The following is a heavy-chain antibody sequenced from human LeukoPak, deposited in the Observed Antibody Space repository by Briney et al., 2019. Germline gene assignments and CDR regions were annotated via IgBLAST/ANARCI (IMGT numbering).Heavy chain of an antibody. CDR1: GYTFTSYA. Sequence: GASVKVSCKASGYTFTSYAMHWVRQAPGQRPEWMGWINAGNGNTNYAQKVQGRVTMTTDTSTSTAYMELRSLRSDDTAIYYCARDIVSGPPFDYWGQGTLVTVSS. CDR3: ARDIVSGPPFDY. J-gene: IGHJ4*02. CDR2: INAGNGNT. V-gene: IGHV1-3*01. D-gene: IGHD2-15*01.